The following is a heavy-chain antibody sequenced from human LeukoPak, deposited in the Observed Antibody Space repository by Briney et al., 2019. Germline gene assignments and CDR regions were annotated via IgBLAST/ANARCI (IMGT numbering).Heavy chain of an antibody. D-gene: IGHD6-13*01. CDR2: IYTSGST. CDR3: ARQMIAAGKNYYGMDV. J-gene: IGHJ6*02. V-gene: IGHV4-4*07. Sequence: SETLSITCTVSGGSISSYYWTWIRQPAGKGLEWIGRIYTSGSTNYNPSLKSRVTMSVDTSNNQFSLNLSSVTAADTAVYYCARQMIAAGKNYYGMDVWGQGTTVTVSS. CDR1: GGSISSYY.